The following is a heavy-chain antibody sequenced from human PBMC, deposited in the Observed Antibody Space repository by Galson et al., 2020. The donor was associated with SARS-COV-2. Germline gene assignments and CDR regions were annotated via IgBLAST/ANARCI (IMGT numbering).Heavy chain of an antibody. Sequence: SQTLSRTCSVSGGSISNHYWIWIRQPPGKGLEWIGYLFNGGSTRYNASLNNRVTISVDTSKNQFSLTLTSVTAADTAVYYCSRVVAGYPPSNWGQGTLVTVSS. CDR3: SRVVAGYPPSN. CDR2: LFNGGST. V-gene: IGHV4-4*08. D-gene: IGHD5-12*01. J-gene: IGHJ4*02. CDR1: GGSISNHY.